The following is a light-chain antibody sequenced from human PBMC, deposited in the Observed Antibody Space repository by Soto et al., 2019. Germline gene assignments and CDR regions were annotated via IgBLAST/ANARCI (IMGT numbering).Light chain of an antibody. Sequence: EIVLTQSPGSPSLSPGERATLSCRASQSVSSSYLAWYQQKPGQPPRLLIYGASSRATGIPDRFSGSGSGTDFTLTISRLEPEDFAVFYCQHYDSLPITFGQGTRREIK. CDR2: GAS. J-gene: IGKJ5*01. CDR1: QSVSSSY. V-gene: IGKV3-20*01. CDR3: QHYDSLPIT.